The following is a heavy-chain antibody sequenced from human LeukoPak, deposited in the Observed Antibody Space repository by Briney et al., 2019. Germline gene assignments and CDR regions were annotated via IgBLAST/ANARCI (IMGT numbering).Heavy chain of an antibody. CDR3: ARDQSVAIANWFDP. CDR1: GGSISSSNW. V-gene: IGHV4-4*02. D-gene: IGHD6-19*01. CDR2: IYHSGST. Sequence: SETLSLTCAVSGGSISSSNWWSWVRPPPGKGLEWIGEIYHSGSTNYNPSLKSRVTISVDKSKNQFSLKLSSVTAADTAVYYCARDQSVAIANWFDPWGQGTLVTVSS. J-gene: IGHJ5*02.